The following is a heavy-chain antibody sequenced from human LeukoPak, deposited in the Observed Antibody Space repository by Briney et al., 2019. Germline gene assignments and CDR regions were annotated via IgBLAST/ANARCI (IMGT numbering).Heavy chain of an antibody. CDR2: INPNSGGT. CDR3: ARATYLYGGPDY. CDR1: GYTFTGYY. D-gene: IGHD4-23*01. Sequence: ASVKVSCKASGYTFTGYYMHWVRQAPGQGLEWMGWINPNSGGTNYAQKFQGRVTMTRDTSISIAYMELSRLRSDDTAVYYCARATYLYGGPDYWGQGTLVTVSS. V-gene: IGHV1-2*02. J-gene: IGHJ4*02.